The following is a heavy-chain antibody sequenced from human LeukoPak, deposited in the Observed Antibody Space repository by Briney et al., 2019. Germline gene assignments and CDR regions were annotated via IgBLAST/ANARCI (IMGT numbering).Heavy chain of an antibody. D-gene: IGHD2-2*01. CDR1: CGSISNFS. CDR3: ARNRLGYCSSASCPEGYYFDY. J-gene: IGHJ4*02. Sequence: PTAALSLGCTVSCGSISNFSWGAIRQHPGKGREWIGYIYYSGSTNYNPSLKSRVTISVDTSKNQFSLKLSSVAAADTAVYYCARNRLGYCSSASCPEGYYFDYWGQGTLVTVSS. V-gene: IGHV4-59*01. CDR2: IYYSGST.